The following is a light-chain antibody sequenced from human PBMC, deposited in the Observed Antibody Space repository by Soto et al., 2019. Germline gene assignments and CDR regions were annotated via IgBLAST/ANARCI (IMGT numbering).Light chain of an antibody. Sequence: EIEMTQSPATLSVSPGERVTLSCRASEGVGLKLAWYQLKPGLPPRLLFYDASTRATGLPARFSGSGAGTEFTLSISSLQSEDFATYYCQHYSDSPTFGQGTKVDIK. CDR3: QHYSDSPT. CDR1: EGVGLK. CDR2: DAS. J-gene: IGKJ1*01. V-gene: IGKV3-15*01.